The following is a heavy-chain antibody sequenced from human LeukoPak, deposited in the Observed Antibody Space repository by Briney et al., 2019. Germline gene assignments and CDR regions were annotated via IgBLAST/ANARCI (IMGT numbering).Heavy chain of an antibody. CDR2: MNPNSGNT. J-gene: IGHJ6*03. D-gene: IGHD6-19*01. CDR1: GYTFTSYG. Sequence: ASVKVSCKASGYTFTSYGITWVRQAPGQGLEWMGWMNPNSGNTGYAQKFQGRVTMTRNTSISTAYMELSSLRSEDTAVYYCARGIVWRPRTLIAVARGYYMDVWGKGTTVTVSS. V-gene: IGHV1-8*02. CDR3: ARGIVWRPRTLIAVARGYYMDV.